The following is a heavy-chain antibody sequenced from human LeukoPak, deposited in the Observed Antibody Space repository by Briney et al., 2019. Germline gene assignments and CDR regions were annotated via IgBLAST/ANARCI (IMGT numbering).Heavy chain of an antibody. Sequence: ASVKVSCKASGYTFTGYYMHWVRQAPGQGLEWMGWINPNSGGTNYAQKFQGRVTMTRDTPISTAYMELSRLRSDDTAVYYCARDIVVVPAASHGDYWGQGTLVTVSS. J-gene: IGHJ4*02. CDR1: GYTFTGYY. D-gene: IGHD2-2*01. CDR3: ARDIVVVPAASHGDY. CDR2: INPNSGGT. V-gene: IGHV1-2*02.